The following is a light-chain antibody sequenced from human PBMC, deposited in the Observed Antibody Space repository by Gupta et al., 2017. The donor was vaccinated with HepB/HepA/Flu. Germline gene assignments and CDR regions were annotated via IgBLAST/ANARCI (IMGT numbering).Light chain of an antibody. CDR1: KLGNKF. CDR2: QDT. J-gene: IGLJ3*02. Sequence: YELTQPPSVSVSPGQTASITCSADKLGNKFVCWYHQRPGQSPVLVIYQDTKRPSRIPERLSGSNSGNTATLTITGTQAAGEGSYYCQAWDSGTVLFGGGTKLAVL. V-gene: IGLV3-1*01. CDR3: QAWDSGTVL.